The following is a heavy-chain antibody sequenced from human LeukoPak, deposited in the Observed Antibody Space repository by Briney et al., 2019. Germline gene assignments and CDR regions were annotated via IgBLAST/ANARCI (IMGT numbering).Heavy chain of an antibody. CDR3: AREKYAFHI. CDR2: IYYSWRA. CDR1: GGSISNDGHY. J-gene: IGHJ3*02. D-gene: IGHD2-2*01. Sequence: PSQTLSLTCTVSGGSISNDGHYWSWIRQHPGKGLEWIGYIYYSWRAYYNPSLKSRVTRSVDTSKNQFSLKLSSVTAADTAVYYCAREKYAFHIWGQGTMVTVSS. V-gene: IGHV4-31*03.